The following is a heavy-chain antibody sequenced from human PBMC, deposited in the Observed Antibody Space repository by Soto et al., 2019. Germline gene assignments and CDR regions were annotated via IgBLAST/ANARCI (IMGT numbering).Heavy chain of an antibody. V-gene: IGHV3-33*01. D-gene: IGHD3-10*01. CDR1: GFTFSSYG. J-gene: IGHJ5*02. CDR3: ARDYGSGSYYADWFDP. CDR2: IWYDGSNK. Sequence: QVQLVESGGGVVQPGRSLRLSCAASGFTFSSYGMHWVRQAPGKGLEWVAVIWYDGSNKYYADSVKGRFTISRDNSKNTLYLQMSSLKAEDTAVYYCARDYGSGSYYADWFDPWGQGTLVTVSS.